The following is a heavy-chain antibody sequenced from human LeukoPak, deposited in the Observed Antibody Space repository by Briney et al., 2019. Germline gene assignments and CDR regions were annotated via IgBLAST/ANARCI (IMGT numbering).Heavy chain of an antibody. D-gene: IGHD3-10*01. CDR3: ARAAGPPSSYFDY. V-gene: IGHV1-46*01. CDR1: GYTFTSYG. Sequence: ASVKVSCKASGYTFTSYGISWVRQAPGQGLEWMGIINPSGGSTSYAQKFQGRVTMTRDTSTSTVHMELSSLRSEDTAVYYCARAAGPPSSYFDYWGQGTLVTVSS. J-gene: IGHJ4*02. CDR2: INPSGGST.